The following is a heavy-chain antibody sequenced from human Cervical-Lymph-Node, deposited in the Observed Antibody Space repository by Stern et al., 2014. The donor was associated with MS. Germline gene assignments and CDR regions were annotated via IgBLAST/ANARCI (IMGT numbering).Heavy chain of an antibody. CDR1: GYSFTANW. Sequence: EVQLVESGAEVKKPGESLKISCKGSGYSFTANWIAWVRQMPGKGLEWMGVLYPGDSDTSYSPSFQGQVTISADKSISTAYLQWSSLKATDTAMYYCARDYGDYAFDYWGQGTLVTVSS. V-gene: IGHV5-51*01. D-gene: IGHD4-17*01. CDR3: ARDYGDYAFDY. J-gene: IGHJ4*02. CDR2: LYPGDSDT.